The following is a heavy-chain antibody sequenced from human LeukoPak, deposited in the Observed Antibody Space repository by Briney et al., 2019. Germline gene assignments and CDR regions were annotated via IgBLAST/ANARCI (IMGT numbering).Heavy chain of an antibody. CDR3: ARHDYGDYIDY. D-gene: IGHD4-17*01. V-gene: IGHV4-59*08. CDR1: GDSISSDY. CDR2: IYYTGST. J-gene: IGHJ4*02. Sequence: SETLSLTCTVSGDSISSDYWSWIRQSPGKGLEWIGYIYYTGSTNYNPSLKSRVTISVDTSKNQFSLKLSSVTAADTAVYYCARHDYGDYIDYWGQGTLVTVSS.